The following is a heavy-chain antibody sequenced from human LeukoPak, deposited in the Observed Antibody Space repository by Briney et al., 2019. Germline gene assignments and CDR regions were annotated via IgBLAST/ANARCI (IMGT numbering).Heavy chain of an antibody. CDR2: IRYDGSNK. CDR1: GFTFSSYG. J-gene: IGHJ4*02. Sequence: GGSLRLSCAASGFTFSSYGMHWVRQAPGKGLEWVAFIRYDGSNKYYADSVKGRFTISRDSSKNTLYLQMNSLRAEDTAVYYCAKDVTTTVTYNDYWGQGALVTVSS. CDR3: AKDVTTTVTYNDY. V-gene: IGHV3-30*02. D-gene: IGHD4-17*01.